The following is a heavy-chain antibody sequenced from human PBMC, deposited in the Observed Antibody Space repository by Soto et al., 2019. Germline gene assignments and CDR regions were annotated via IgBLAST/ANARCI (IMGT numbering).Heavy chain of an antibody. CDR1: GFTFSSYS. D-gene: IGHD3-22*01. J-gene: IGHJ4*02. CDR2: ISSSSSSI. V-gene: IGHV3-21*02. CDR3: SRDYSIGYYWDDS. Sequence: EVQLVESGGGLVKPGGSLRLSCAASGFTFSSYSMNWVRQAPGKGLEWVSSISSSSSSIYYADSVKGRFTISRDDAKNSLYLQMNDLRDEDTAVYYCSRDYSIGYYWDDSWGQGTLVTVSS.